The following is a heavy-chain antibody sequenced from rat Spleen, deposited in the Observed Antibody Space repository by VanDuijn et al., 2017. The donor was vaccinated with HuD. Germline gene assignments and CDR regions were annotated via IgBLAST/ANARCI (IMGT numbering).Heavy chain of an antibody. V-gene: IGHV3-3*01. CDR1: GYPITSNY. CDR3: ARSLSYAHYFWYFNF. D-gene: IGHD1-12*01. CDR2: INSAGST. J-gene: IGHJ1*01. Sequence: EVQLQESGPGLVKPSQSLSLTCSVTGYPITSNYWGWIRKLPGNKLEWMGYINSAGSTNYNPSLKSRISITRDTSKNQFFLQVISVTTEDTATHYCARSLSYAHYFWYFNFWGPGTMVTVSS.